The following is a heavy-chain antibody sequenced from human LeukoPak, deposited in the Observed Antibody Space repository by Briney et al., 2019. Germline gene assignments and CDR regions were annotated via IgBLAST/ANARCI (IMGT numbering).Heavy chain of an antibody. J-gene: IGHJ5*02. CDR2: TIPIFGTA. V-gene: IGHV1-69*01. Sequence: GASVKVSCKASGGTFSSYAISWVRQAPGQGLEWMGGTIPIFGTANYAQKFQGRVTITADESTSTAYMELSSLRSEDTAVYYCARRGSGRINWFDPWGQGTLVTVSS. CDR1: GGTFSSYA. D-gene: IGHD2-15*01. CDR3: ARRGSGRINWFDP.